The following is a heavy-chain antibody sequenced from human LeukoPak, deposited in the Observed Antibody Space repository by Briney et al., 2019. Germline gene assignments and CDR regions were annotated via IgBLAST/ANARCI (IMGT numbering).Heavy chain of an antibody. CDR3: ARGSALVNNYAMDV. D-gene: IGHD2-21*01. V-gene: IGHV6-1*01. J-gene: IGHJ6*02. CDR2: TYYRSKWYS. CDR1: GDSVSSNSAT. Sequence: PSQTLSLTCAISGDSVSSNSATWNWIRQSPSRGLEWLGRTYYRSKWYSDYAVSVKSRMTITPDTSKNQLSLQLNSVTPEDTAVYYCARGSALVNNYAMDVWGQGTTVTVSS.